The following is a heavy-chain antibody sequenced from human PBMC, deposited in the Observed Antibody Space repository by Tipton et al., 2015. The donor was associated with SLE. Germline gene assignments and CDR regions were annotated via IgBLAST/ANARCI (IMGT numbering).Heavy chain of an antibody. CDR2: IYHDGRT. CDR3: ASGALRTALTF. V-gene: IGHV4-38-2*01. Sequence: GLVKPSETLSLTCGVSGNVISRGYFRGWIRQSPGKGLEWIGSIYHDGRTYYNPSLKSRVTISRDTSKNQFSLKLSFVTTADTATYYCASGALRTALTFWGQGTLVAVSS. CDR1: GNVISRGYF. D-gene: IGHD5-18*01. J-gene: IGHJ4*02.